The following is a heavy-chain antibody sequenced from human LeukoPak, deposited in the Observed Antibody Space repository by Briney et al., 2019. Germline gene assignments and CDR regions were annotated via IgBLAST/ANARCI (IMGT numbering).Heavy chain of an antibody. CDR1: GGTFSSYA. CDR2: IIPIFGTA. Sequence: SVKVSCKASGGTFSSYAISWVRQAPGQGLEWMGGIIPIFGTANYAQKFQGRVTITADESTSTVFMELSSLRSEDTAVYYCARGGEGPRLAGSFWGQGTLVTVSS. V-gene: IGHV1-69*13. CDR3: ARGGEGPRLAGSF. D-gene: IGHD6-19*01. J-gene: IGHJ4*02.